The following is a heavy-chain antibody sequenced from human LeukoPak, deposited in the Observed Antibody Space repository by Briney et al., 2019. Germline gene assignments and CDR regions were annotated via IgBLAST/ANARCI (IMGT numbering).Heavy chain of an antibody. CDR3: TQSNY. CDR1: GFTFSGSP. Sequence: GGSLSLSCAASGFTFSGSPILWVRQASGKGLEWVGRIRSKADNYATAYAASVQGRCTISRDDSKSTAYLQLNSLKTEDTAVYYCTQSNYWGQGALVTVSS. CDR2: IRSKADNYAT. V-gene: IGHV3-73*01. J-gene: IGHJ4*02.